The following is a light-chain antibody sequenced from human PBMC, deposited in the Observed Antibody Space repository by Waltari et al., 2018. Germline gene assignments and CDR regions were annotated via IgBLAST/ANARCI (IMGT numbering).Light chain of an antibody. CDR3: QSYDSSLSGSEV. V-gene: IGLV1-40*01. CDR1: SSNIGAGYD. J-gene: IGLJ1*01. Sequence: QSVLAQPPSVSGAPGQRGTISCTGSSSNIGAGYDVHWYQQLPGTAPKLLIFGNSNRPSGVPDRFPGSKSGTSASLAITGLQAEDEADYYCQSYDSSLSGSEVFGTGTKVTVL. CDR2: GNS.